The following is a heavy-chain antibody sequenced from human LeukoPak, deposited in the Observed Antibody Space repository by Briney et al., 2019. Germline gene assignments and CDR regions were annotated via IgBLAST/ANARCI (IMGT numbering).Heavy chain of an antibody. CDR1: GYSISSGYY. CDR2: IYHSGRT. Sequence: PSETLSLTCTVSGYSISSGYYWGWIRQPPGKGLEWIGIIYHSGRTDYNPSLKSRVTISEDTSKNQFSLRLNSVTATDTAVYYCARLNKPGWFDPWGQGTLVTVSS. V-gene: IGHV4-38-2*02. J-gene: IGHJ5*02. CDR3: ARLNKPGWFDP. D-gene: IGHD1-14*01.